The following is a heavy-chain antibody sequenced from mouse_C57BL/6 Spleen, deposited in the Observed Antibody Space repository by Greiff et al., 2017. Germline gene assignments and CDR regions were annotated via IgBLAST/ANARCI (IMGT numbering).Heavy chain of an antibody. J-gene: IGHJ3*01. V-gene: IGHV6-3*01. D-gene: IGHD2-4*01. Sequence: EVKLVESGGGLVQPGGSMKLSCVASGFTFSNYWMNWVRQSPEKGLEWVAQIRLKSDNYATHYAESVKGRFTISRDDSKSSVYLQMNNLRADDTGVYYCASGYDYDVGWFAYWGQGTLVTVSA. CDR2: IRLKSDNYAT. CDR3: ASGYDYDVGWFAY. CDR1: GFTFSNYW.